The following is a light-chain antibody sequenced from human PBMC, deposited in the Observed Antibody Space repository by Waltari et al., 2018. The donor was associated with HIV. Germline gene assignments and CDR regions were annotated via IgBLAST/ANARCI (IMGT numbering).Light chain of an antibody. J-gene: IGKJ1*01. Sequence: EIVMTQSPATLSVSPGERATLSCRASQSVSSNLAWYQQKPGQAPRLLIYGASTRATGIPARFSGSGSGTEFTLTISSLQSEDFAVYYCQQYKNWPPTWTFGQGTKMEIK. CDR2: GAS. CDR3: QQYKNWPPTWT. CDR1: QSVSSN. V-gene: IGKV3-15*01.